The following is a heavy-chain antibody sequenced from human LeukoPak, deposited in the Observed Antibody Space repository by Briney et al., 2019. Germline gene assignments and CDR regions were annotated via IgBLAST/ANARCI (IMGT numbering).Heavy chain of an antibody. CDR1: GYTFTGYY. V-gene: IGHV1-2*06. D-gene: IGHD3-10*01. CDR3: ARALLAATYGSGSYYADY. Sequence: ASVKVSCKASGYTFTGYYIHWVRQAPGQGLEWMGRINPNNGGTNYAQKLQGRVTMTTDTSTSTAYMELRSLRSDDTAVYYCARALLAATYGSGSYYADYWGQGTLVTVSS. CDR2: INPNNGGT. J-gene: IGHJ4*02.